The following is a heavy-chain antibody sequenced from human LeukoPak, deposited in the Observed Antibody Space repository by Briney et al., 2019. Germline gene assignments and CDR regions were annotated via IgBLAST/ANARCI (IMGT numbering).Heavy chain of an antibody. J-gene: IGHJ4*02. CDR1: GGSFSAYY. Sequence: SETLSLTCAVCGGSFSAYYWNWIRQPPGKGLEWIGEINHSGSTNYNPSLKSRVTISVDTSKNQFSLKLSSVTAADTAVYYCARGRPTRYCSGGSCYFRKDQVTAVFDYWGQGTLVTVSS. CDR2: INHSGST. V-gene: IGHV4-34*01. CDR3: ARGRPTRYCSGGSCYFRKDQVTAVFDY. D-gene: IGHD2-15*01.